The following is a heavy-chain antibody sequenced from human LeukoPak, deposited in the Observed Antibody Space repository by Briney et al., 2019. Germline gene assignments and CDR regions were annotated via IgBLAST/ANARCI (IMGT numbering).Heavy chain of an antibody. CDR3: ARDNGDYVGLAFDI. CDR2: ISSSSSTI. CDR1: GFTFSSYS. Sequence: PGGSLRLSCAASGFTFSSYSMNWVRQAPGKGLEWVSYISSSSSTIYYADSVKGRFTISRDNAKNSLYLQMNSLRAEDTAVYYCARDNGDYVGLAFDIWGQGTMVTVSS. D-gene: IGHD4-17*01. V-gene: IGHV3-48*04. J-gene: IGHJ3*02.